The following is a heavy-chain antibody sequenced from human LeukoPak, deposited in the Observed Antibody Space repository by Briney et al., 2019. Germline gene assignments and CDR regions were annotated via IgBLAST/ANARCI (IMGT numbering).Heavy chain of an antibody. Sequence: GGSLRPSCAASGFTFSSYAMSWVRQAPGKGLEWVSAISGSGGSTYYADSVKGRFTISRDNSKNTLYLQMNSLRAEDTAVYYCAKDLTRYDYVWGSYQSSNAFDIWGQGTMVTVSS. J-gene: IGHJ3*02. CDR1: GFTFSSYA. CDR2: ISGSGGST. V-gene: IGHV3-23*01. CDR3: AKDLTRYDYVWGSYQSSNAFDI. D-gene: IGHD3-16*01.